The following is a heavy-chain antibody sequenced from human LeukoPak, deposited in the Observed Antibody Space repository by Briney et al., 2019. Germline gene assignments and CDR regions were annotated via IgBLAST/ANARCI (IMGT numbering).Heavy chain of an antibody. D-gene: IGHD6-25*01. J-gene: IGHJ1*01. CDR2: VSHDGSTT. Sequence: PGRSLRLSCAASGLTFSSYGMHWVRQAPGKGLEWVAVVSHDGSTTFYADSVKGRFTISRDNSKNTLDLQMDSLRPEDTAVYYCAKEPNPYSSGWYFQDWGQGTLVTVSS. V-gene: IGHV3-30*18. CDR3: AKEPNPYSSGWYFQD. CDR1: GLTFSSYG.